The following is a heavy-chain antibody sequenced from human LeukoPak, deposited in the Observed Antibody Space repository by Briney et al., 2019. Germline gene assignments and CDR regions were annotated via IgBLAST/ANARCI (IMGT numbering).Heavy chain of an antibody. D-gene: IGHD2-8*02. CDR2: IYPGDSDA. J-gene: IGHJ4*02. CDR3: AISLGLSDTYWDF. V-gene: IGHV5-51*01. Sequence: GESLKISCKASGYSFTTYWIGWVRQLPGKGLEWMGIIYPGDSDARYNPSFQGQVTISVDTSITTAHLQWSSLKASDTAIYHCAISLGLSDTYWDFWGQGTLVTVTS. CDR1: GYSFTTYW.